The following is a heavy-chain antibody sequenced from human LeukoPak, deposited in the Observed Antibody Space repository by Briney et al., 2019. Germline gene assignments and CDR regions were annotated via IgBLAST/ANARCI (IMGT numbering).Heavy chain of an antibody. V-gene: IGHV3-30*04. Sequence: GGSLRLSCAASGFTFSNYAMHWVRQAPGKGLEWVAVISYDETNKYYADSVKGRFTISRDNSKNTLFLQMNSLRAEDTAVYYCAKELADNNWFDPWGQGTLVTVSS. J-gene: IGHJ5*02. D-gene: IGHD6-13*01. CDR2: ISYDETNK. CDR1: GFTFSNYA. CDR3: AKELADNNWFDP.